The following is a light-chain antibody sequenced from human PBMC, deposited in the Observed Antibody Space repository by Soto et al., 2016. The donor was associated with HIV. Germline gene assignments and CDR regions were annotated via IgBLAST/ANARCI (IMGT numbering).Light chain of an antibody. V-gene: IGKV2-28*01. CDR2: LGS. Sequence: DIVMTQSPLSLPVTPGEPASISCRSSQSLLHRNGYNYLNWYLQKPGQSPQLLIYLGSNRASGVPDRFSGSGSGTDFTLKISRVEAEDVAIYYCMQSLQTYTFRPGDQAGDQT. CDR1: QSLLHRNGYNY. CDR3: MQSLQTYT. J-gene: IGKJ2*01.